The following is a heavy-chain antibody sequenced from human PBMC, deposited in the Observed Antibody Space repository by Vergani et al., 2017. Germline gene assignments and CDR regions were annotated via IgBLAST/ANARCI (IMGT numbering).Heavy chain of an antibody. Sequence: QVQLVESGGGVVQPGGSLRLSCAASGFTFSSYGMHGVRQASGQGLEWVEFIRYDGSNKNYADSVKSRFTISRDNSKNTLYLQMNSLRAEDTAVYYCATSARPFDYWGQGTLVTVSS. V-gene: IGHV3-30*02. J-gene: IGHJ4*02. CDR2: IRYDGSNK. CDR3: ATSARPFDY. CDR1: GFTFSSYG. D-gene: IGHD6-6*01.